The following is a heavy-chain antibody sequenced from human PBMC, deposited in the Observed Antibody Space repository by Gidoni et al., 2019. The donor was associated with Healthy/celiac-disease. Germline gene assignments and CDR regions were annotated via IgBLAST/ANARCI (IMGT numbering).Heavy chain of an antibody. J-gene: IGHJ4*02. CDR1: GFTFSSYG. Sequence: QVQLVESGGGVVQPGRSLRLSCAASGFTFSSYGMHWVRQAPGKGLEWVAVIWYDGSNKYYADSVKGRFTISRDNSKNTLYLQMNSLRAEDTAVYYCAREGYSSSPGPFDYWGQGTLVSVSS. V-gene: IGHV3-33*01. CDR2: IWYDGSNK. CDR3: AREGYSSSPGPFDY. D-gene: IGHD6-6*01.